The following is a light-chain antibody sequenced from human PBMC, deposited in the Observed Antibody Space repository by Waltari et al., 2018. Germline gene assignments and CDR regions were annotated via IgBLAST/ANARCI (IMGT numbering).Light chain of an antibody. Sequence: SYELTQDPAVSVALGQTVRITCQGDSLRTSYASWYQLKPGQAPVLVMYGKDRRPSGIPDRISGYSSGITSSLTSTGARAEEEADYYCHSRNGRDNQVIFGGGTKVTVL. V-gene: IGLV3-19*01. CDR2: GKD. CDR3: HSRNGRDNQVI. CDR1: SLRTSY. J-gene: IGLJ2*01.